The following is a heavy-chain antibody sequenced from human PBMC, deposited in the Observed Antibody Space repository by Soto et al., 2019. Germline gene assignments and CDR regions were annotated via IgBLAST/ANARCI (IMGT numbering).Heavy chain of an antibody. CDR2: IYYTGST. CDR1: GGSISSADHY. V-gene: IGHV4-30-4*01. D-gene: IGHD3-3*01. Sequence: ASETLSLTCTVSGGSISSADHYWSWIRQPPGKGLEWIGYIYYTGSTYYNPSLKSRLTISLDTSNDHFSLKLRSVTAADTAVYYCPRMDRSASWFDPWGLGTLVTVSS. CDR3: PRMDRSASWFDP. J-gene: IGHJ5*02.